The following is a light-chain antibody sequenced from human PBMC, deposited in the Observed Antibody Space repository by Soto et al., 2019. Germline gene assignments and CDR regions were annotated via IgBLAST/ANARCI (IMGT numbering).Light chain of an antibody. Sequence: QSVLTQPPSASGTPGQRVTISCLGSGSNIGTNTVNWYQQLPGTAPNLLIYRTDQRPAGIPDRFSGSKSGTSASLDISGLQSDDEADYYCTAWDGSLDGRVFGGGTKLTVL. V-gene: IGLV1-44*01. CDR3: TAWDGSLDGRV. CDR1: GSNIGTNT. J-gene: IGLJ3*02. CDR2: RTD.